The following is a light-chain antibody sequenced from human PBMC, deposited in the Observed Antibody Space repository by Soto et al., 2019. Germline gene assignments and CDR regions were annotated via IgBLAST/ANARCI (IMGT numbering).Light chain of an antibody. CDR3: QSYDSSLIYV. Sequence: QSVLTQPPSVSGAPWQRVTISCTGSSSNIGAGYDVHWYQQLPGTAPKLLIYGNSNRPSGVPDRFSGSKSGTSASLAITGLQAEDEADYYCQSYDSSLIYVFGTGTKVTVL. CDR1: SSNIGAGYD. V-gene: IGLV1-40*01. J-gene: IGLJ1*01. CDR2: GNS.